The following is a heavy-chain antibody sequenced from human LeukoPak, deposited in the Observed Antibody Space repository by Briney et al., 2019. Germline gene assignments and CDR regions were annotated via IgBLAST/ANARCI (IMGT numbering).Heavy chain of an antibody. J-gene: IGHJ6*02. V-gene: IGHV3-7*01. Sequence: GGSLRLSCAASGFSFSSYWMNWVRQVPGKGLEWVANINQDRSEKSYVDSVKGRFTISGDNAKNSLYLQMNSLRAEDTAVYYCARDHCSSSSCYTYYGMELWGQGTTVTVSS. CDR1: GFSFSSYW. D-gene: IGHD2-2*02. CDR2: INQDRSEK. CDR3: ARDHCSSSSCYTYYGMEL.